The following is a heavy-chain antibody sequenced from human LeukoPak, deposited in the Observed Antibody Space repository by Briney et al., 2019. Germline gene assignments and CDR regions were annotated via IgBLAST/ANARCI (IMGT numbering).Heavy chain of an antibody. V-gene: IGHV4-59*01. J-gene: IGHJ3*02. Sequence: SETLSLTCTASGFSISSYYWSWIRLPPGKGLEWIGYLSKSGNTNNSPSLKSRVTIFGDTSKNQFFLKLSSVTAADTAVYYCARARYVNSFYAFDIWGQGTLVTVSS. CDR3: ARARYVNSFYAFDI. CDR1: GFSISSYY. CDR2: LSKSGNT. D-gene: IGHD3-9*01.